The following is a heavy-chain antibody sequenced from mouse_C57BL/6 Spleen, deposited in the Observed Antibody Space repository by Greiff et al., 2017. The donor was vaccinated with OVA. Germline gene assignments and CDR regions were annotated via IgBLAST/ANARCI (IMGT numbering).Heavy chain of an antibody. J-gene: IGHJ4*01. V-gene: IGHV5-9*01. Sequence: EVQGVESGGGLVKPGGSLKLSCAASGFTFSSYTMSWVRQTPEKRLEWVATISGGGGNTYYPDSVKGRFTISRDNAKNTLYLQMSSLRSEDTALYYCARTYYGSNMDYWGQGTSVTVSS. CDR3: ARTYYGSNMDY. CDR2: ISGGGGNT. CDR1: GFTFSSYT. D-gene: IGHD1-1*01.